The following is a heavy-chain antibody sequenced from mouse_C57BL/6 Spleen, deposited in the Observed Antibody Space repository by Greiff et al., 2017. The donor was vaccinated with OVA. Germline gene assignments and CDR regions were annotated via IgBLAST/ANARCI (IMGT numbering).Heavy chain of an antibody. D-gene: IGHD1-1*01. CDR2: IDPSDSYT. Sequence: VQLQQSGAELVKPGASVKLSCKASGYTFTSYWMQWVKQRPGQGLEWIGEIDPSDSYTNYNQKFKGKATLTVDTSSSTAYMQLSSLTSEDSAVYYCARRGSSYFDYWGQGTTLTVSS. V-gene: IGHV1-50*01. CDR1: GYTFTSYW. J-gene: IGHJ2*01. CDR3: ARRGSSYFDY.